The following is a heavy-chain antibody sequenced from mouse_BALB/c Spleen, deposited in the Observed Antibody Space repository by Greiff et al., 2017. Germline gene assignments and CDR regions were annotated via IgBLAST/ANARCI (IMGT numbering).Heavy chain of an antibody. CDR3: TGYSRVMDY. V-gene: IGHV1-15*01. Sequence: QVQLQQSGAELVRPGASVTLSCKASGYTFTDYEMHWVKQTPVHGLEWIGAIDPETGGTAYNQKFKGKATLTADKSSSTAYMELRSLTSEDSAVYYCTGYSRVMDYWGQGTSVTVSS. CDR1: GYTFTDYE. CDR2: IDPETGGT. D-gene: IGHD2-14*01. J-gene: IGHJ4*01.